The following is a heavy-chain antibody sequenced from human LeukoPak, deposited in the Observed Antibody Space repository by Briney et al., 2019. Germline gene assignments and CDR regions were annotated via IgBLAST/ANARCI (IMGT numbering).Heavy chain of an antibody. Sequence: SETLSLTCAVYGGSFNDFYWSWMRQPPGKGLEWIGEINHSGSTNYNPSLKSRVTISVDTSKNQFSLKLSSVTAADTAVYYCTRGGGDYYMDVWVKGTTVTVSS. CDR3: TRGGGDYYMDV. J-gene: IGHJ6*03. CDR1: GGSFNDFY. V-gene: IGHV4-34*01. CDR2: INHSGST.